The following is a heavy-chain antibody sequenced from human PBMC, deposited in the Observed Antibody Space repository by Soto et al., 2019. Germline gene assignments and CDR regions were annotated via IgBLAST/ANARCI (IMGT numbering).Heavy chain of an antibody. CDR3: ARRWRLFGYGMDV. Sequence: PKICRSDPGGSFITYWLRWFLQMPGKGLEWMGIIYPGDPDTRHSPSFQGQVTISADKSISTAYLQWSSLKASATAMYYSARRWRLFGYGMDVWGQGTTVTASS. CDR1: GGSFITYW. D-gene: IGHD3-3*01. J-gene: IGHJ6*02. V-gene: IGHV5-51*01. CDR2: IYPGDPDT.